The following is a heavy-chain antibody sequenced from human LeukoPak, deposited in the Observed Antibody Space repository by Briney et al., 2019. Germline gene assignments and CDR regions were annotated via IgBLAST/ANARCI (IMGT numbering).Heavy chain of an antibody. Sequence: ASVKVSCKASGGTFSSYAISWVRQAPGQGLEWMGGIIPIFGTANYAQKFQGRVTITADKSTSTAYMELSSLRSEDTAVYYCARGHPSATGYSSGWYFHYWGQGTLVTVSS. CDR3: ARGHPSATGYSSGWYFHY. D-gene: IGHD6-19*01. CDR2: IIPIFGTA. CDR1: GGTFSSYA. J-gene: IGHJ4*02. V-gene: IGHV1-69*06.